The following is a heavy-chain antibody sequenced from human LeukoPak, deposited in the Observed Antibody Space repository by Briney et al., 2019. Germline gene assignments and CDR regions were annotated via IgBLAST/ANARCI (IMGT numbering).Heavy chain of an antibody. Sequence: ASVKVSCKASGGTFSSYAISWVRQAPGQGLEWMGGIIPIFGTANYAQKFQGRVTITTDESTRTAYMELSSLRSEDTAVYDCARDSCGGDCYPGSYAFDIWGQGTMVTVSS. V-gene: IGHV1-69*05. CDR2: IIPIFGTA. J-gene: IGHJ3*02. CDR1: GGTFSSYA. CDR3: ARDSCGGDCYPGSYAFDI. D-gene: IGHD2-21*02.